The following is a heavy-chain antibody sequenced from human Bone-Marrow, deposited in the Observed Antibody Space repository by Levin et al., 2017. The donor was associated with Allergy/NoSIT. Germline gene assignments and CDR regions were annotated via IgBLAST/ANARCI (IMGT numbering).Heavy chain of an antibody. Sequence: SETLSLTCTVSGGSISSGNWWSWVRQPPGQGLEWIGEIHHKGSTNYNPSLKSRVTLLIDTSKNQFSLRLTSVTAADTAVYYCARDFEIHYGSGPYYFDYWGQGTLVTVSS. D-gene: IGHD3-10*01. CDR2: IHHKGST. V-gene: IGHV4-4*02. CDR1: GGSISSGNW. J-gene: IGHJ4*02. CDR3: ARDFEIHYGSGPYYFDY.